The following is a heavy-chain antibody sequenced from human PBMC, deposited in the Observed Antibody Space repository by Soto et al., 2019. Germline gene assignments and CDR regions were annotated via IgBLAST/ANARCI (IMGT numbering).Heavy chain of an antibody. D-gene: IGHD3-3*01. V-gene: IGHV4-59*01. CDR2: IHYNGST. Sequence: PSETLSLTCTVSGGSISSDYWTWIRQPPGKGLEWIGYIHYNGSTNYNPSLRSRVTISVDTSKNQFSLKLTSVTPADTAVYYCTRVRFLEWSGFDPWGQGTLVTVSS. CDR3: TRVRFLEWSGFDP. CDR1: GGSISSDY. J-gene: IGHJ5*02.